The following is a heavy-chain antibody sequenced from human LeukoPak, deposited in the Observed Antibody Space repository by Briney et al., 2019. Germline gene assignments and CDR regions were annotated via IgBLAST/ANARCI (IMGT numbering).Heavy chain of an antibody. J-gene: IGHJ6*02. D-gene: IGHD2-2*02. CDR3: ARVGDIVVVPAAIPSYGMDV. CDR1: GGSFSGYY. Sequence: KASETLSLTCAVSGGSFSGYYWSWIRQPPGKGLEWIGEINHSGSTNYNPSLKSRVTISVDTSKNQFSLKLSSVTAADTAVYYCARVGDIVVVPAAIPSYGMDVWGQGTTVTVSS. CDR2: INHSGST. V-gene: IGHV4-34*01.